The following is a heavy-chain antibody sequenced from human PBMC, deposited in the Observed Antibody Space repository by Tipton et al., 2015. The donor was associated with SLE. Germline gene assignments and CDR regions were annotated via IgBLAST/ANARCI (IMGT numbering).Heavy chain of an antibody. CDR3: ARDSRRYFDWLLQDPYYFDY. Sequence: TLSLTCAVYGGSFSGYYWSWIRQPPGKGLEWIGEINHSGSANYNPSLRSRVTMSVDTSKKQFSLKLNSVTAADTAVYYCARDSRRYFDWLLQDPYYFDYWGQGTLVTVSS. D-gene: IGHD3-9*01. CDR2: INHSGSA. V-gene: IGHV4-34*01. J-gene: IGHJ4*02. CDR1: GGSFSGYY.